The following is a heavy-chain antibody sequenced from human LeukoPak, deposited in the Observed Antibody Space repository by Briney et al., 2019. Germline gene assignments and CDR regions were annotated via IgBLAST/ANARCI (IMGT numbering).Heavy chain of an antibody. CDR1: GGSISSGSYY. CDR2: AYTSGTT. J-gene: IGHJ4*02. CDR3: ARVRGGVGATDY. V-gene: IGHV4-61*02. D-gene: IGHD1-26*01. Sequence: SETLSLTCTVSGGSISSGSYYWSWIRQPAGKGLEWIGRAYTSGTTNYNPSLKSRVTISLDTSKNQFSLKLSSVTAADTAVYHCARVRGGVGATDYWGQGTLVTVSS.